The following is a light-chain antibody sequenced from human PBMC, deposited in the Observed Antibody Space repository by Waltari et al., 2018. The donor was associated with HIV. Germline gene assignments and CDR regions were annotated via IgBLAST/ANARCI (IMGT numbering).Light chain of an antibody. CDR3: CSYAGTYTWV. J-gene: IGLJ3*02. V-gene: IGLV2-11*01. CDR2: DIT. CDR1: SRDVGDYNY. Sequence: HSALTQPRSVSGSPGQSVTISCTGTSRDVGDYNYVSWYQQHPGKAPKLLIFDITKRPSGVPDRFSGSKSGNTASLTISGLHLEDEANYYCCSYAGTYTWVFGGGTTLTVL.